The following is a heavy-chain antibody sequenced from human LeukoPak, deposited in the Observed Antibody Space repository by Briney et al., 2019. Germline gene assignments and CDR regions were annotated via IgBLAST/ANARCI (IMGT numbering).Heavy chain of an antibody. CDR3: AKAHYVWGSYRYSFDY. CDR1: GFSFNNYG. D-gene: IGHD3-16*02. Sequence: GGSLRLSCAASGFSFNNYGMHWVRQAPGKGLEWVAFIRYGGSNKYYADSVKGRFTISRDNSKNTLYLQMNSLRAEDTAVYYCAKAHYVWGSYRYSFDYWGQGTLVTVSS. J-gene: IGHJ4*02. V-gene: IGHV3-30*02. CDR2: IRYGGSNK.